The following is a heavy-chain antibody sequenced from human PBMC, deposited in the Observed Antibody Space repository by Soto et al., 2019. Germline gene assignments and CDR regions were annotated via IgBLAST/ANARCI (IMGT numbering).Heavy chain of an antibody. CDR1: GGTFSSYT. D-gene: IGHD6-19*01. V-gene: IGHV1-69*02. CDR3: ARETVAGTTGFDY. Sequence: SVKVSCKASGGTFSSYTISWVRQAPGQVLEWMGMIIPILGIANYAQKFQGRVTITADKSTSTAYMELRSLRSDDTAVYYCARETVAGTTGFDYWGQGTLFTVSS. CDR2: IIPILGIA. J-gene: IGHJ4*02.